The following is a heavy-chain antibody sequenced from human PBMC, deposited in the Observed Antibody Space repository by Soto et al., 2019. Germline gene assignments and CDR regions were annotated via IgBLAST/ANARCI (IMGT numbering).Heavy chain of an antibody. V-gene: IGHV1-18*04. D-gene: IGHD4-17*01. CDR2: ISAYNGNT. CDR3: TSEHYAGYCDY. Sequence: ASVKVSCKXSGYTFTSYGIHWVRQAPGQGLEWMGWISAYNGNTNYAQKFQGRVTMTTDTSMTTAYMELRSLRSDDTAVYYCTSEHYAGYCDYWGQGTLVTVSS. J-gene: IGHJ4*02. CDR1: GYTFTSYG.